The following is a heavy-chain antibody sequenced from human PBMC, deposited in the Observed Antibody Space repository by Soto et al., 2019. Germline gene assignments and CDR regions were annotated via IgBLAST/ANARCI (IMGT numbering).Heavy chain of an antibody. CDR2: IKGDGSST. V-gene: IGHV3-74*01. CDR3: ARGIRNYYGVDV. CDR1: GFTFSTYW. J-gene: IGHJ6*02. Sequence: GGSLRLSCAASGFTFSTYWMHWVRQAPGTGLEWVSRIKGDGSSTSYADSVKGRFTISRDNAKNTLYLQMNSLGAEDTAVYWCARGIRNYYGVDVWGQGTRVTVS.